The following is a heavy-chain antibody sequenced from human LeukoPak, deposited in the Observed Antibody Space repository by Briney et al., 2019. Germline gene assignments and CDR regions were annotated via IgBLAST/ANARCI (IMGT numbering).Heavy chain of an antibody. CDR1: GFTFSSYA. J-gene: IGHJ4*02. D-gene: IGHD3-10*01. CDR3: AKDLCTYYHGSGTTCYFDY. CDR2: ISGSGGST. Sequence: GGSLRLSCAASGFTFSSYAMSWVRQAPGKGLEWVSAISGSGGSTYYADSVKGRFTISRDNSKNTLYLQMNSLRAEDTAVYYCAKDLCTYYHGSGTTCYFDYWGQGTLVTVSS. V-gene: IGHV3-23*01.